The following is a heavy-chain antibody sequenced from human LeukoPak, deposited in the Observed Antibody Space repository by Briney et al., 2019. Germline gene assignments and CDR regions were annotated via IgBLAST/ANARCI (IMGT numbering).Heavy chain of an antibody. Sequence: ASVKVSCKASGGTFSSYAISWVRQAPGQGLEWMGGIIPIFGTANYAQKFQGRVTITADESTSTAYMELSSLRSEDTAVYYCARAPVHGYCSGGSCFYFDYWGQGTLVTVSS. V-gene: IGHV1-69*13. CDR2: IIPIFGTA. CDR3: ARAPVHGYCSGGSCFYFDY. CDR1: GGTFSSYA. D-gene: IGHD2-15*01. J-gene: IGHJ4*02.